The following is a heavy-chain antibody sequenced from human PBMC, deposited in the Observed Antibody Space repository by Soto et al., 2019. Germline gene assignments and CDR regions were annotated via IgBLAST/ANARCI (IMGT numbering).Heavy chain of an antibody. CDR3: AREGAARYTYYYGTDV. Sequence: SETLSLTCAVYGGSFSGYYWSWIRQPPGKGLEWIGETNHSGSTNYNPSLKSRVTISVDTSKNQFSLKLNSMTAADTAVYYCAREGAARYTYYYGTDVWGQGTTVTVSS. D-gene: IGHD2-2*02. J-gene: IGHJ6*02. CDR2: TNHSGST. CDR1: GGSFSGYY. V-gene: IGHV4-34*01.